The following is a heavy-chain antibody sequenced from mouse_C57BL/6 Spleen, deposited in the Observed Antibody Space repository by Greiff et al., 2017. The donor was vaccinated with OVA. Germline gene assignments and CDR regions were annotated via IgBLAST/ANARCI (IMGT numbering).Heavy chain of an antibody. Sequence: EVKLVESGGDLVKPGGSLKLSCAASGFTFSSYGMSWVRQTPDKRLEWVATISSGGSYTYYPDSVKGRFTISRDNAKNTLYLLMSLLKSEYTSMSYCARRYGSSPWYFAVWGTGTTVTVSS. CDR3: ARRYGSSPWYFAV. CDR1: GFTFSSYG. V-gene: IGHV5-6*02. CDR2: ISSGGSYT. D-gene: IGHD1-1*01. J-gene: IGHJ1*03.